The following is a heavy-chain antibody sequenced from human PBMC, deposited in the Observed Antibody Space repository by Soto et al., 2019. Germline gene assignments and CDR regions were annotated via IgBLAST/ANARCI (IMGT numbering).Heavy chain of an antibody. V-gene: IGHV5-10-1*01. D-gene: IGHD2-2*01. CDR3: ARWQRSSNAYYYYYGMDV. Sequence: PGESLKISCKGSGYSFTSYWISWVRQMPGKGLEWMGRIDPSDSYTNYSPSFQGHVTISADKSTSTAYMELSSLRSEDTAVYYCARWQRSSNAYYYYYGMDVWGQGTTVTVSS. CDR1: GYSFTSYW. CDR2: IDPSDSYT. J-gene: IGHJ6*02.